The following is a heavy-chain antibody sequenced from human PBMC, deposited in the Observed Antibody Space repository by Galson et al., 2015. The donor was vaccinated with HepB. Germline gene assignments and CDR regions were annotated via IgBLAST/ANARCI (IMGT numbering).Heavy chain of an antibody. CDR2: ISAYNGNT. Sequence: SVKVSCKASGYTFTSYGISWVRQAPGQGLEWMGWISAYNGNTNYAQKLQGRVTMTTDTSTSTAYMELRSLRSDDTAVYYCARARWSYHPQGRYYYYMDVWGKGTTVTVSS. J-gene: IGHJ6*03. D-gene: IGHD2-15*01. V-gene: IGHV1-18*01. CDR3: ARARWSYHPQGRYYYYMDV. CDR1: GYTFTSYG.